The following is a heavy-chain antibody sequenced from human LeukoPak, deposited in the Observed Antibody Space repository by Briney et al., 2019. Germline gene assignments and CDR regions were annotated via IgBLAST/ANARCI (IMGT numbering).Heavy chain of an antibody. V-gene: IGHV3-73*01. D-gene: IGHD2-2*01. J-gene: IGHJ5*02. CDR1: GFTFSGSA. Sequence: GGSLRLSCAASGFTFSGSAMHWVRQASGKGLEWVGRIRSKANSYATAYAASVKGRFTISRDDSKNTAYLQMNSLKTEDTAVYYCTRRSSSTSKFDPWGQGTLVTVSS. CDR2: IRSKANSYAT. CDR3: TRRSSSTSKFDP.